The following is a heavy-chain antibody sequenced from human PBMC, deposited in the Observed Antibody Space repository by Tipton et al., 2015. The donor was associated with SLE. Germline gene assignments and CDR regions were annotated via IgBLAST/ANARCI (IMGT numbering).Heavy chain of an antibody. J-gene: IGHJ4*02. CDR1: GFTFSRDW. CDR2: ITSDGSGA. D-gene: IGHD2-15*01. Sequence: SGFTFSRDWVHWVRRAPGKGLVWVSRITSDGSGADYADSVKGRFTISRDNTKNTVYLQMNSLRADDTAVYYCAKNRGASASDLWGQGTLVVVST. CDR3: AKNRGASASDL. V-gene: IGHV3-74*01.